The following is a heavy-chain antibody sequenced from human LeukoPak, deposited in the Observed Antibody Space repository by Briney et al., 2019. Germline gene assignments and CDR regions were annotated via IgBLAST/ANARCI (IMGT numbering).Heavy chain of an antibody. CDR1: GFTFSSYA. CDR3: ATSSLEPRNYYYMDV. D-gene: IGHD6-13*01. CDR2: ISGSGGST. J-gene: IGHJ6*03. Sequence: EGSLRLSCAASGFTFSSYAMSWVRQAPGKGLEWVSAISGSGGSTYYADSVKGRFTISRDNSKNTLYLQMNSLRAEDTAVYYCATSSLEPRNYYYMDVWGKGTTVTVSS. V-gene: IGHV3-23*01.